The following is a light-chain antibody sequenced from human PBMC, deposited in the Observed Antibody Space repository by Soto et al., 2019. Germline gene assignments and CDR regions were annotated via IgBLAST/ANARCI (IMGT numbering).Light chain of an antibody. CDR3: SLYTNRATRV. CDR1: SSNIGAGYP. CDR2: GNT. V-gene: IGLV1-40*01. Sequence: QAVVTQPPSVSGAPGQRITISCTGSSSNIGAGYPVHWYQQLPGTAPKLLIFGNTIRPSGVPDRFSGSRSGLAITGLQAEDEADYYCSLYTNRATRVFGGGTKLTVL. J-gene: IGLJ3*02.